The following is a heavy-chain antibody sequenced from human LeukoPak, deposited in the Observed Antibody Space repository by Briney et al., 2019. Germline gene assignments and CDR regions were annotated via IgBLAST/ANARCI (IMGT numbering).Heavy chain of an antibody. V-gene: IGHV4-59*08. CDR2: IHYSGST. CDR3: ARLDSSGYAYFDS. D-gene: IGHD3-22*01. CDR1: GGSISGYY. Sequence: PSETLSLTCTVSGGSISGYYWIWIRQPPGKGLEYIAYIHYSGSTDYNPSLKSRVIITLDMSKNQFSLKLSSVTAADTAVYYCARLDSSGYAYFDSLGQGTPVTVSS. J-gene: IGHJ4*02.